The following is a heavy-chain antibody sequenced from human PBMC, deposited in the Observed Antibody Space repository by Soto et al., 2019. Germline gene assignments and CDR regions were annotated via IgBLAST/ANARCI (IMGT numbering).Heavy chain of an antibody. Sequence: QVQLVESGGGVVQPGRSLRLSCVASGFKFTDYGLNWVRQTPGKGLEWVAISWFDGSIAYYAESVKGRFTVSRDDSRNTVYLRMKSLRGEDTAMYCCARVGVCIDSSGKFDYWGQGTQVTVSS. J-gene: IGHJ4*02. CDR2: SWFDGSIA. CDR3: ARVGVCIDSSGKFDY. V-gene: IGHV3-33*01. CDR1: GFKFTDYG. D-gene: IGHD3-22*01.